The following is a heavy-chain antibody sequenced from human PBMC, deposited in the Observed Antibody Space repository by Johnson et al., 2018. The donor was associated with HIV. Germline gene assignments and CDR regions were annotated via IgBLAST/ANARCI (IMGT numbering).Heavy chain of an antibody. CDR3: AKDRGGDSYLAFDI. CDR1: GFTFDDYA. CDR2: ISWNSGSI. D-gene: IGHD5-18*01. V-gene: IGHV3-9*01. J-gene: IGHJ3*02. Sequence: VQLVESGGGLVQPGRSLRLSCAASGFTFDDYAMHWVRQAPGKGLEWVSGISWNSGSIGYADSVKGGFTISRDNAKNSLYLQMNSLRAEDTALYYCAKDRGGDSYLAFDIWGQGTMVTVSS.